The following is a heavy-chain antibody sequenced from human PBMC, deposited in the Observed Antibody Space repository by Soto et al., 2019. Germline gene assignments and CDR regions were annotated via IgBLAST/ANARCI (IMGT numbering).Heavy chain of an antibody. V-gene: IGHV4-31*03. J-gene: IGHJ4*02. CDR2: IYYRGST. Sequence: QVQLQESGPGLVKPSQTLSLTCTVSGGSISSGGYYWSWIRQHPGKGLEGIGYIYYRGSTYYNPSLKSRVTXLVXPXMNQFSLKLSSVTAADTAVYYCARVSLRGGTRYFDYWGQGTLVTVSS. CDR1: GGSISSGGYY. CDR3: ARVSLRGGTRYFDY. D-gene: IGHD3-16*01.